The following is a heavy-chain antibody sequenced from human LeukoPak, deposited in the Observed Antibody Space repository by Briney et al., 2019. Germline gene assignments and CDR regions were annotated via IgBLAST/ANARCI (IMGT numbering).Heavy chain of an antibody. CDR3: ARDQAPIAAAGIWYYYYGMDV. J-gene: IGHJ6*02. CDR2: IKQDGSEK. CDR1: GFTFSSYW. D-gene: IGHD6-13*01. V-gene: IGHV3-7*01. Sequence: GGSLRLSCAASGFTFSSYWVSWVRQAPGKGLEWVANIKQDGSEKYYVDSVKGRFTISRDNAKNSLYLQMNSLRAEDTAVYYCARDQAPIAAAGIWYYYYGMDVWGQGTTVTVSS.